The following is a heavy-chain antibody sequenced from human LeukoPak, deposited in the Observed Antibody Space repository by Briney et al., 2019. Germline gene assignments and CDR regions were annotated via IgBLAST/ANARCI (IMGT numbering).Heavy chain of an antibody. CDR3: ARAKRVGATQTEDYFDY. CDR2: INWNGGST. D-gene: IGHD1-26*01. CDR1: GFTFDDYG. V-gene: IGHV3-20*04. Sequence: PGGSLRLSCAASGFTFDDYGMSWVRQAPGKGLEWVSVINWNGGSTGYADSVKGRFTISRDNAKNSLYLQMNGLRAEDTALYYCARAKRVGATQTEDYFDYWGQGTLVTVSS. J-gene: IGHJ4*02.